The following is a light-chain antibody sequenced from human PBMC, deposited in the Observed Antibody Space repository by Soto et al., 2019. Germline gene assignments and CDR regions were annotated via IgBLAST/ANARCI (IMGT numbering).Light chain of an antibody. CDR2: DAS. V-gene: IGKV3-15*01. Sequence: ILMTQSPATLSVSPGERATLSCRASQSASNNLAWYQQKPGQAPRLLIYDASTRATGIPARFSGSGSGTEFTLTISGLQSEDFAVYYCHQYNYCPPWTFGQGTKVEIK. CDR3: HQYNYCPPWT. J-gene: IGKJ1*01. CDR1: QSASNN.